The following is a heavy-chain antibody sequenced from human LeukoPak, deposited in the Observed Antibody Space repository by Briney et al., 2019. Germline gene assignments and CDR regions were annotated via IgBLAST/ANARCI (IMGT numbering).Heavy chain of an antibody. CDR1: GGSISGYY. V-gene: IGHV4-4*07. CDR3: ARGEAARPATNWFNP. Sequence: PSETLSLTCTVSGGSISGYYWIWIRQPAGKGLEWIGRIYTSGSTNYNPSLNSRVTMSVDTSKNQFSLKLTSVTAADTAVYYCARGEAARPATNWFNPWGQGTLVTVSS. J-gene: IGHJ5*02. D-gene: IGHD6-6*01. CDR2: IYTSGST.